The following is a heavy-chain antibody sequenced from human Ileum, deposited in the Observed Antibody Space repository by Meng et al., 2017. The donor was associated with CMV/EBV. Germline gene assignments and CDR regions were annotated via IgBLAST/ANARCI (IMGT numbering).Heavy chain of an antibody. CDR3: ARGNTGYGNFDH. CDR2: INGTGTSA. CDR1: GFTLTGYW. V-gene: IGHV3-74*01. Sequence: GESLKISCAASGFTLTGYWMHWVRQVPGKGLVWVACINGTGTSASYADSVKGRFTISRDSAENTLYLQMISLGTEDTAVYFCARGNTGYGNFDHWGQGILVTVSS. J-gene: IGHJ4*02. D-gene: IGHD5-12*01.